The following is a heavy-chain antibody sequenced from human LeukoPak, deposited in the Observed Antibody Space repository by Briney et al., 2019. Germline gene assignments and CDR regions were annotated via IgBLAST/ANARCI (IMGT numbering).Heavy chain of an antibody. CDR1: GYTLTAYY. CDR3: TRGYQHGFDP. Sequence: ASVKVSCKASGYTLTAYYIEWVRQAPGQGLEWMGWINPTSGGTNYAQKFQGRVTMTRDTSISTASMELSRLTSDDTAVYYCTRGYQHGFDPWGQGTLVTVSS. CDR2: INPTSGGT. V-gene: IGHV1-2*02. D-gene: IGHD2-2*01. J-gene: IGHJ5*02.